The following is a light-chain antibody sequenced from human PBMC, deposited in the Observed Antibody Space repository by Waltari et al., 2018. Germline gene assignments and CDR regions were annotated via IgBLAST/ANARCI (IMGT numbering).Light chain of an antibody. Sequence: EIVLAQSPGTLSLSPGERATLACRASQTVTSGYLAWYQQNPGQAPRLLIYGASSRATGIPDRFSGSGSGTDFTLTISRLEPEDFAVYYCQQYGSSITFGQGTRLEIK. CDR3: QQYGSSIT. CDR2: GAS. J-gene: IGKJ5*01. V-gene: IGKV3-20*01. CDR1: QTVTSGY.